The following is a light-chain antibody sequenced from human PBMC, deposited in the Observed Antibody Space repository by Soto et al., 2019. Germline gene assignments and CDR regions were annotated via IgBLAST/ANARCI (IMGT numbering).Light chain of an antibody. Sequence: QSALTQPPSASGSPGQSVTISCTGTSSDVGGYNYVSWYQQHPGKAPKLMIYEVSKRPSGVPDRFSGSKSGNTASLTVSGRQAEDEADYYCSSYGGSNHGVFGGGTKLTVL. CDR1: SSDVGGYNY. J-gene: IGLJ2*01. CDR2: EVS. V-gene: IGLV2-8*01. CDR3: SSYGGSNHGV.